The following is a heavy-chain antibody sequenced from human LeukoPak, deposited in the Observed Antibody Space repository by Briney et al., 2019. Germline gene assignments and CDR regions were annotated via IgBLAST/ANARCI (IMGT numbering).Heavy chain of an antibody. V-gene: IGHV3-23*01. CDR2: ISGSGGST. CDR3: AKGGYCSGGSCYPYYFDY. D-gene: IGHD2-15*01. CDR1: GFTFSSYA. J-gene: IGHJ4*02. Sequence: GGSLRLSCAASGFTFSSYAMSWVRQAPGKGLEWVSAISGSGGSTYYADSVKGRFTISRDNSKNTLYLQMNSLRAEDTAVYYCAKGGYCSGGSCYPYYFDYWGQGTLVTVSP.